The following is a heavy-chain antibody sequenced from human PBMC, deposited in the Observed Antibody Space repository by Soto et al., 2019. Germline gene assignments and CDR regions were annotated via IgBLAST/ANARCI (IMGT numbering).Heavy chain of an antibody. Sequence: ASVKVSCKASGYTFTSYDINWVRQATGQGLEWMGWMNPNSGNTGYAQKFQGRVNMTRNTSISTAYMELSSLRSEDPAVYYCARAVTPKAYYWGPGTLVTVTS. D-gene: IGHD4-17*01. CDR1: GYTFTSYD. CDR2: MNPNSGNT. J-gene: IGHJ4*02. CDR3: ARAVTPKAYY. V-gene: IGHV1-8*01.